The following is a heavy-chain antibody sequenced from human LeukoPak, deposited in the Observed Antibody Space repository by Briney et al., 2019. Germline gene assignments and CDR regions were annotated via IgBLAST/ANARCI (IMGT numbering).Heavy chain of an antibody. CDR3: ARYDYTASNDYRRAFDI. CDR1: GFIFSDSY. Sequence: SGGSLRLSCAASGFIFSDSYMDWVRQAPGKGLEWVGRVRDKSHSYTTEYAASVRGRFTISRDDKSLYLQMNSLHTDDTAVYYCARYDYTASNDYRRAFDIWGQGTMVTVSS. J-gene: IGHJ3*02. D-gene: IGHD3-16*01. CDR2: VRDKSHSYTT. V-gene: IGHV3-72*01.